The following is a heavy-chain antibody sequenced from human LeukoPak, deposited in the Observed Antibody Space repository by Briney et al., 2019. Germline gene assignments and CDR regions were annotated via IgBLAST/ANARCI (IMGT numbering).Heavy chain of an antibody. Sequence: GGSLRLSCAASGFTFSSYAMSWVRQAAGKGLEWVSAISGSGGSTYYADSVKGRFTISRDNSKNTLYLQMNGLRAEDTAVYYCAKGPYSSGWYYFDYWGQGTLVTVSS. J-gene: IGHJ4*02. V-gene: IGHV3-23*01. CDR2: ISGSGGST. D-gene: IGHD6-19*01. CDR1: GFTFSSYA. CDR3: AKGPYSSGWYYFDY.